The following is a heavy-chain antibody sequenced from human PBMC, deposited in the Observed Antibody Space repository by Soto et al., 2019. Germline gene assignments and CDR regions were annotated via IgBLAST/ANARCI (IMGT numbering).Heavy chain of an antibody. V-gene: IGHV1-18*01. CDR2: ISGYSGNT. CDR3: ARDWPGFCTSTNCRLGAFDI. CDR1: GYTFSNYG. J-gene: IGHJ3*02. D-gene: IGHD2-2*01. Sequence: QDQLVQSGAEMKKPGASVKVSCKASGYTFSNYGISWVRQAPGQGLEWMGWISGYSGNTNNAQKFKGRVTLTTDTSTSTAYLDLRSLRSDDTAVYYCARDWPGFCTSTNCRLGAFDIWGQGTMVTVSS.